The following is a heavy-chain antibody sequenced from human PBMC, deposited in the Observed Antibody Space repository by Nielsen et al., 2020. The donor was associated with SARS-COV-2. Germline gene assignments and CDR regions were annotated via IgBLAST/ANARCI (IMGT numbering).Heavy chain of an antibody. J-gene: IGHJ4*02. V-gene: IGHV1-3*01. CDR2: LNPGNGDT. CDR3: ARGNCSGTTCYGLDY. D-gene: IGHD2-15*01. Sequence: WVRQAPGQGLEWVGWLNPGNGDTKYSQKFQGRVSLTRDTPATTAYMELSSLRYEDTAVYFCARGNCSGTTCYGLDYWGQGTLVTLL.